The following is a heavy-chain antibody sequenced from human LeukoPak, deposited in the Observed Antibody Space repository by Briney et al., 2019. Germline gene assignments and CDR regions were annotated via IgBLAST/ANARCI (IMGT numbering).Heavy chain of an antibody. CDR1: GFTFSSYA. D-gene: IGHD6-13*01. J-gene: IGHJ6*03. V-gene: IGHV3-23*01. Sequence: SGGSLRLSCAASGFTFSSYAMSWVRQAPGKGLEWVSAISGSGGSTYYADSVKGRFTISRDNSKNTLYLQMNSLRAEDTAVYYCAKVDSSSWRRVVKSEPYYYYMDVWGKGTTVTISS. CDR2: ISGSGGST. CDR3: AKVDSSSWRRVVKSEPYYYYMDV.